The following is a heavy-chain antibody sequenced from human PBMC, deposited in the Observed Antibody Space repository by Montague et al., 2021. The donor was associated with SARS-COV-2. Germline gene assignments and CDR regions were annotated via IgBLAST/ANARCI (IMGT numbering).Heavy chain of an antibody. CDR3: ALNYFRVRSWYGMDV. V-gene: IGHV4-31*03. CDR1: GGSISSGGYY. J-gene: IGHJ6*02. Sequence: TLSLTCTVSGGSISSGGYYWSWIRQHPGKGLEWIGHIYYSGSTYYNPSLKSRVTISVDTSKNQFSLKLSSVTAADTAVHYCALNYFRVRSWYGMDVWGQGTTVTVSS. CDR2: IYYSGST. D-gene: IGHD3-10*01.